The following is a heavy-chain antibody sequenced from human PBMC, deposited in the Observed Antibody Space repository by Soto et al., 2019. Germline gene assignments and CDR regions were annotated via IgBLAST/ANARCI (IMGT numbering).Heavy chain of an antibody. CDR3: AKDPVGIAARDYYGMDV. V-gene: IGHV3-23*01. CDR1: GFTFSSYA. D-gene: IGHD6-6*01. CDR2: ISGSGGST. J-gene: IGHJ6*02. Sequence: GGSLRLSCAASGFTFSSYAMSWVRQAPGKGLEWVSAISGSGGSTYYADSVKGRFTISRDNSKNTLYLQMNSLRAEDTAVYYCAKDPVGIAARDYYGMDVWGQGTTVTVSS.